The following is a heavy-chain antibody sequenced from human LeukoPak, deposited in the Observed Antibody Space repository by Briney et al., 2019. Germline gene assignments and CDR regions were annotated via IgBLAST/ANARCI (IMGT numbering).Heavy chain of an antibody. CDR1: GFTFSSYS. V-gene: IGHV3-21*04. J-gene: IGHJ4*02. CDR3: ARGSGSSWYFYFDY. CDR2: ITSSSTYI. Sequence: MTGGSLRLSCAASGFTFSSYSMNWVRQAPGKGLEWVSSITSSSTYIYYADSVKGRFTISRDNAKNSVYLQMNSLRAEDTALYYCARGSGSSWYFYFDYWGQGTLVTVSS. D-gene: IGHD6-13*01.